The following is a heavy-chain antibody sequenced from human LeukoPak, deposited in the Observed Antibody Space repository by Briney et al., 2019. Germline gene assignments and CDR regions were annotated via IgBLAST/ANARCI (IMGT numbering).Heavy chain of an antibody. Sequence: GASVKVSCKASVYTFTGYNMHWVRQAPGQGLEWMGWINPNSGGTNYAQKFQGRVTMTRDTSISTAYVELSSLTSDDTAVYYCARAHSAWYFDYWGQGTLVTVSS. J-gene: IGHJ4*02. CDR1: VYTFTGYN. CDR3: ARAHSAWYFDY. D-gene: IGHD6-19*01. CDR2: INPNSGGT. V-gene: IGHV1-2*02.